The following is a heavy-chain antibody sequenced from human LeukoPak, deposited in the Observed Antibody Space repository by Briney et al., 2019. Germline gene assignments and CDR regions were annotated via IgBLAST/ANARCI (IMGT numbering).Heavy chain of an antibody. Sequence: GGSLRLSCAASGFTFSSYDMHWVRQATGKGLEWVSAIGTAGDTYYPGSVKGRFTISGENAKNSLYLQMNSLRAGDTAVYYCARGGTVTKGDDAFDIWGQGTMVTVSS. CDR2: IGTAGDT. J-gene: IGHJ3*02. V-gene: IGHV3-13*01. D-gene: IGHD4-17*01. CDR3: ARGGTVTKGDDAFDI. CDR1: GFTFSSYD.